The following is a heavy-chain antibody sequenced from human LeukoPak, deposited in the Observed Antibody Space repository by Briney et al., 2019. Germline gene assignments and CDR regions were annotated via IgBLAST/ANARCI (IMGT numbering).Heavy chain of an antibody. V-gene: IGHV4-30-2*01. D-gene: IGHD3-10*01. CDR3: ARSVRGGFFDY. CDR1: GGSISSGGYS. Sequence: SETLSLTCAVSGGSISSGGYSWSWIRQPPGKGLEWIGYVYHSGSTYYNPSLKSRVTISVDRSKNQFSLKLSSVTAADTAVYYCARSVRGGFFDYWGQGTLVTVSS. CDR2: VYHSGST. J-gene: IGHJ4*02.